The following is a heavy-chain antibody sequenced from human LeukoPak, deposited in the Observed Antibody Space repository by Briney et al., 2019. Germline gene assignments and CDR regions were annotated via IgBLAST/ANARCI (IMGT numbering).Heavy chain of an antibody. V-gene: IGHV1-69*13. CDR2: IIPIFGTA. D-gene: IGHD1-26*01. J-gene: IGHJ6*02. Sequence: ASVKVSCKASGGTFSSYAISWVRQAPGQELEWMGGIIPIFGTANYAQKFQGRVTITADESTSTAYMELSSLRSEDTAVYYCASRYSGSRAYYYGMDVWGQGTTVTVSS. CDR1: GGTFSSYA. CDR3: ASRYSGSRAYYYGMDV.